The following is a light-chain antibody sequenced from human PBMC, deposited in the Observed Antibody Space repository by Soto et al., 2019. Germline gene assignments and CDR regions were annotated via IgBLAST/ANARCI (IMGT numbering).Light chain of an antibody. CDR2: DVS. J-gene: IGLJ2*01. Sequence: QSALTQPASVSGSPGQSITISCTGTSSDVGGYNYVSWYQQHPGKAPKLMIYDVSNRPSGVSNRSSGSKSGNTASLTISGLQAEDEADYYCSSYTTSSVIIGGGTKLTVL. V-gene: IGLV2-14*01. CDR3: SSYTTSSVI. CDR1: SSDVGGYNY.